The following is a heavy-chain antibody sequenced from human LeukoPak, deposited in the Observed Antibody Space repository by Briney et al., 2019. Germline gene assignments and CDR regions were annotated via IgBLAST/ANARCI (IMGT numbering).Heavy chain of an antibody. CDR1: GYTFTSYY. D-gene: IGHD3-3*01. CDR2: INPSGGST. Sequence: ASVKVSCKASGYTFTSYYMHWVRQAPGQGLEWMGIINPSGGSTSYAQKFQGRVTMTRDMSTSTVYMELSSLRSEDTAVYYCARGTDFLSGSKSPYYFDYWGQGTLVTVSS. V-gene: IGHV1-46*01. CDR3: ARGTDFLSGSKSPYYFDY. J-gene: IGHJ4*02.